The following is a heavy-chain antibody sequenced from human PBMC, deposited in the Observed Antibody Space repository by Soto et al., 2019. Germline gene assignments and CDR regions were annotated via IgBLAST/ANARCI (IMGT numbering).Heavy chain of an antibody. J-gene: IGHJ6*02. V-gene: IGHV1-18*04. CDR1: GYTFTSYG. CDR2: ISAYNGNT. CDR3: ARGGGYCSGGSCYVGVYYYYGMDV. D-gene: IGHD2-15*01. Sequence: ASVKVSCKASGYTFTSYGISWVRQSPGQGLEWMGWISAYNGNTNYAQKLQGRVTMTTDTSTSTAYMELRSLRSDDTAVYYCARGGGYCSGGSCYVGVYYYYGMDVWGQGTTVTVSS.